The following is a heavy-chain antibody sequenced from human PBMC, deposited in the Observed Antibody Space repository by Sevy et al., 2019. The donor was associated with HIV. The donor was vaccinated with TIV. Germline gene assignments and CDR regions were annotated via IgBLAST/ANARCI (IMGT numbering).Heavy chain of an antibody. CDR2: MYSGGSP. V-gene: IGHV3-53*01. D-gene: IGHD2-15*01. CDR1: GFSISNNY. Sequence: GGSLRLSCAASGFSISNNYTAWVRQAPGKGLEWASVMYSGGSPYYADSVKGRFDLSRDMSKNTVYLQMHSLRAEDTAVYDCAGGYCGGGSCTAFDPWGQGTLVTVSS. CDR3: AGGYCGGGSCTAFDP. J-gene: IGHJ5*02.